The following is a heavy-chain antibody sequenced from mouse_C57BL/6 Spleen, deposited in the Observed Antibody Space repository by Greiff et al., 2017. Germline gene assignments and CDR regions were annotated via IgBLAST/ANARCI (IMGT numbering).Heavy chain of an antibody. D-gene: IGHD2-5*01. CDR3: ARGSNYWYFDV. CDR2: IYPRSGNT. J-gene: IGHJ1*03. Sequence: VQLQQSGAELARPGASVKLSCKASGYTFTSYGISWVKQRTGQGLEWIGEIYPRSGNTYYNEKFKGKATLTADKSSSTAYMELRSLPSEDSAVYFCARGSNYWYFDVWGTGTTVTVSS. V-gene: IGHV1-81*01. CDR1: GYTFTSYG.